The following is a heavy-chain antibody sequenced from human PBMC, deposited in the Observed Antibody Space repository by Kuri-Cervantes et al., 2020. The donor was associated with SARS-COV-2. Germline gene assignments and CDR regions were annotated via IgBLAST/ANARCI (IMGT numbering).Heavy chain of an antibody. D-gene: IGHD3-3*01. CDR3: ARHRVSYDFWSGSQFDP. CDR2: IYYSGST. V-gene: IGHV4-59*08. Sequence: SETLSLTCTVSGGSISSYYWGWIRQPPGKGLEWIGYIYYSGSTNYNPSLKSRVIISVDTSKNQFSLKLSSVTAADTAVYYCARHRVSYDFWSGSQFDPWGRGTLVTVSS. J-gene: IGHJ5*02. CDR1: GGSISSYY.